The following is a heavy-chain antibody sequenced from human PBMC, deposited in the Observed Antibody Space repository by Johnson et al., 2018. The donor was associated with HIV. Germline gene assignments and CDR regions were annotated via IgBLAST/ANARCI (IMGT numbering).Heavy chain of an antibody. V-gene: IGHV3-11*04. CDR3: ARQHQASDAFDI. CDR2: ICCGALII. D-gene: IGHD2-2*01. J-gene: IGHJ3*02. CDR1: GFTFSDYY. Sequence: QVQLVESGGGVGQPGGSLRLSCAASGFTFSDYYMSWLRQPPGERLEWVAVICCGALIIYYADSVKGRVIISRDNTKNSLYLQMNSLRAEDTAVYYCARQHQASDAFDIWGQGTMVSGSS.